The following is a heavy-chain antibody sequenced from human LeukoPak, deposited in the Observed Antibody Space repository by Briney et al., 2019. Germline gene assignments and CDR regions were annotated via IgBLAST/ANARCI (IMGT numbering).Heavy chain of an antibody. J-gene: IGHJ4*02. D-gene: IGHD2-21*01. CDR1: RFTFSSYE. CDR3: GGAQYVGDGYSFDF. CDR2: ISSSGSTI. Sequence: GGSLRLSCAASRFTFSSYEMNWVRPAPGKGLEWISHISSSGSTIFYADSVKGRFTISRDSAKNSLYLQMNSLRVEDTAVYYWGGAQYVGDGYSFDFWGQGILVSVSS. V-gene: IGHV3-48*03.